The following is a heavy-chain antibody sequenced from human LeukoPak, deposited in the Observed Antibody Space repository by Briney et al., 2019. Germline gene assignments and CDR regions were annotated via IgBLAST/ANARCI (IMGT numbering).Heavy chain of an antibody. J-gene: IGHJ4*02. CDR1: GFTFSSYA. Sequence: GGSLRLSCTASGFTFSSYAMHWVRQAPGKGLEWVAVISYDGSNKYYADSVKGRFTISRDNSKNTLYLQMNSLRAEDTAVYYCTRELQLALLFDYWGQGSLVTVSS. V-gene: IGHV3-30-3*01. CDR2: ISYDGSNK. CDR3: TRELQLALLFDY. D-gene: IGHD2-21*01.